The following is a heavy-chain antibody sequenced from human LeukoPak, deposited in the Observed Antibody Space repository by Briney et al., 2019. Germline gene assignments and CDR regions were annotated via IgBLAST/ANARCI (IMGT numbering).Heavy chain of an antibody. CDR1: GFTFSSYW. D-gene: IGHD6-19*01. J-gene: IGHJ6*03. V-gene: IGHV3-7*01. CDR2: IKQDGSEK. Sequence: PGGSLRLSCAASGFTFSSYWMSWVRQAPGKGLEWVANIKQDGSEKYYVDSVKGRFTISRDNAKNSLYLQMNSLRAEDAAVYYCARETAVAGSLPASYYYYYMDVWGKGTTVTVS. CDR3: ARETAVAGSLPASYYYYYMDV.